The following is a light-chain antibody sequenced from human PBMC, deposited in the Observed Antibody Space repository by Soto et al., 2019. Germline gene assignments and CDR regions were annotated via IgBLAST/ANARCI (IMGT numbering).Light chain of an antibody. CDR2: GAS. J-gene: IGKJ5*01. V-gene: IGKV3-20*01. CDR3: QHYVGGPTVT. Sequence: DIVVTQALVTLCLSLGARATLSCRTSHNGRSRLAWDQQKPGQTPRLLISGASSRATGIPDRFSGSGSGTYFTLTISRLEPEDFALYYCQHYVGGPTVTCGQGTRLEIK. CDR1: HNGRSR.